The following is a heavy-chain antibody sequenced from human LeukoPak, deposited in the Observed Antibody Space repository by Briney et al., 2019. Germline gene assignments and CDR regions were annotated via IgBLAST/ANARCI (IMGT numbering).Heavy chain of an antibody. CDR2: ISSGGSNI. V-gene: IGHV3-48*03. D-gene: IGHD2/OR15-2a*01. CDR3: ARAGYYGDDAFDL. J-gene: IGHJ3*01. CDR1: GFTFSSYE. Sequence: GGSLRLSCTASGFTFSSYEMNWVRQAPGKGLEWISYISSGGSNIYYADFVKGRFTISRDNAKNSLFLQMNSLRAEDTAVYYCARAGYYGDDAFDLWGQGTMVTVSS.